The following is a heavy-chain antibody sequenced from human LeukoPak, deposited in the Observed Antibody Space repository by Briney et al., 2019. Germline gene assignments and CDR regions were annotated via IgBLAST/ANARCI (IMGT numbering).Heavy chain of an antibody. CDR1: TFTXYX. J-gene: IGHJ4*02. Sequence: TFTXYXMHWVRQAPGQGLEWMGIINPSGGSTSYAQKFQGRVTMTRDTSTSTVYMELSSLRSEDTAVYYCARVSDGYNSNDYWGQGTLVTVSS. D-gene: IGHD5-24*01. V-gene: IGHV1-46*01. CDR3: ARVSDGYNSNDY. CDR2: INPSGGST.